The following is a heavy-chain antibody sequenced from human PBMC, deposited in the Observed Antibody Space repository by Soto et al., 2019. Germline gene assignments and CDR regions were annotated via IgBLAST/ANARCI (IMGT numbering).Heavy chain of an antibody. D-gene: IGHD6-13*01. J-gene: IGHJ4*02. CDR2: IGGSGGYT. CDR1: GFFFSSYG. Sequence: GGSLRLSCAASGFFFSSYGMSWVRQAPGKGLEWVSGIGGSGGYTSYADSVKGRFTISRDNSKNTLYLQMKSLRADDTAVYYCAKDAAMVSSTFNYFDYWGQGTLVTASS. CDR3: AKDAAMVSSTFNYFDY. V-gene: IGHV3-23*01.